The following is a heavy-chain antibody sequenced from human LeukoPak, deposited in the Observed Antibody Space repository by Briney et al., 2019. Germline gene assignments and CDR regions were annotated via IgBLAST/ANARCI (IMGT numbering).Heavy chain of an antibody. CDR2: IYTSGST. Sequence: SETLSLTCTVSGGSISSYYWSWIRQPAGKGLEWIGRIYTSGSTNYNPSLKSRVTMSVDTSKNQFSLKPSSVTAADTAVYYCARMAGGFYETSGYPTGLKNYYFDFWGQGTLVTVSS. CDR3: ARMAGGFYETSGYPTGLKNYYFDF. D-gene: IGHD3-22*01. CDR1: GGSISSYY. V-gene: IGHV4-4*07. J-gene: IGHJ4*02.